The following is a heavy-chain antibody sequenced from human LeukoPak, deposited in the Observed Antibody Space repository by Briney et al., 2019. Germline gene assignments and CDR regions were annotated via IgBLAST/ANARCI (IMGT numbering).Heavy chain of an antibody. CDR2: INSDGSST. V-gene: IGHV3-74*01. CDR1: GFTFSSYW. CDR3: ARDLRVVITGSFDS. J-gene: IGHJ4*02. Sequence: PGGSLRLSCAASGFTFSSYWMHWVRQVPGKGLVWVSRINSDGSSTTYADSVKGRFTISRDNAKNSLYLQMNSLRAEDTALYYCARDLRVVITGSFDSWGQGTLVTVSS. D-gene: IGHD3-22*01.